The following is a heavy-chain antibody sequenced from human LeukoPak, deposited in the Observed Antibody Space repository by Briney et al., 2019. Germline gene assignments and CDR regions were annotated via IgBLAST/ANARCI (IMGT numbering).Heavy chain of an antibody. CDR3: ARGPPNYYGSGSPFDY. CDR1: GGSFSGCY. Sequence: SETLSLTCAVYGGSFSGCYWSWIRQPPGKGLEWIGEINHSGSTNYNPSLKSRVTISVDTSKNQFSLKLSSVTAADTAVYYCARGPPNYYGSGSPFDYWGQGTLVTVSS. J-gene: IGHJ4*02. CDR2: INHSGST. V-gene: IGHV4-34*01. D-gene: IGHD3-10*01.